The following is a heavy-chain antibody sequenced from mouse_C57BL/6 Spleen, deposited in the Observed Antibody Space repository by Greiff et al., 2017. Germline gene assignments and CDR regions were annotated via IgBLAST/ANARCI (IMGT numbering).Heavy chain of an antibody. CDR3: ARSGLPTVVARGSAMDY. J-gene: IGHJ4*01. CDR1: GFTFSDYG. CDR2: ISSGSSTI. V-gene: IGHV5-17*01. Sequence: EVKLVESGGGLVKPGGSLKLSCAASGFTFSDYGMHWVRQAPEKGLEWVAYISSGSSTIYYADTVKGRFTISRDNAKNTLFLQMTSLRSEDTAMYYCARSGLPTVVARGSAMDYWGQGTSVTVSS. D-gene: IGHD1-1*01.